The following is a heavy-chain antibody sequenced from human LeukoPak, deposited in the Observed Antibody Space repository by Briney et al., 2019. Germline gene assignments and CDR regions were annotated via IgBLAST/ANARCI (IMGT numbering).Heavy chain of an antibody. J-gene: IGHJ4*02. CDR3: ARSRTDYYDSIDY. Sequence: SQTLSLTCTSSGGSISSGGYYWSWIRQHPGKGLEWIGYIYYSGSTYYNPSLKSRVTISVDTSKNQFSLKLSSVTAADTAVYYCARSRTDYYDSIDYWGQGTLVTVSS. CDR2: IYYSGST. D-gene: IGHD3-22*01. CDR1: GGSISSGGYY. V-gene: IGHV4-31*03.